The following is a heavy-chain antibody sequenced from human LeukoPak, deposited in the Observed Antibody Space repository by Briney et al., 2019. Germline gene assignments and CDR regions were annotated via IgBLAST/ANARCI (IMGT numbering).Heavy chain of an antibody. D-gene: IGHD4-17*01. J-gene: IGHJ4*02. CDR3: ASGILYGDYLRY. Sequence: SETLSLTCTVSGGSISSSSYYWGWIRQPPGKGLEWIGNIYYSGSTYYNPSLKSRVTISVDTSKNQFSLKLSSVTAADTAVYYCASGILYGDYLRYWGQGTLVTVSS. CDR1: GGSISSSSYY. CDR2: IYYSGST. V-gene: IGHV4-39*07.